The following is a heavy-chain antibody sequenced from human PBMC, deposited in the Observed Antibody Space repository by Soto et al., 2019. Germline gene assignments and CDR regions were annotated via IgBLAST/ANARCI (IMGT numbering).Heavy chain of an antibody. V-gene: IGHV1-46*01. D-gene: IGHD3-10*01. CDR3: ARDSLLWFGEHTPNSYFDY. CDR1: GYTFTSYY. J-gene: IGHJ4*02. Sequence: SVKVSCKASGYTFTSYYMHWVRQAPGQGLEWMGIINPSGGSTSYAQKFQGRVTMTRDTSTSTVYMELSSLRSEDTAVYYCARDSLLWFGEHTPNSYFDYWXQGTLVTVSS. CDR2: INPSGGST.